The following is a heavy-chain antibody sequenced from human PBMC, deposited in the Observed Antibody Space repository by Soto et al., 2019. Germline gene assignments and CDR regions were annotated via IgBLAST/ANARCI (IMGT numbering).Heavy chain of an antibody. D-gene: IGHD3-10*02. V-gene: IGHV6-1*01. CDR3: ALVRPAFYYYYGMNV. CDR2: TYYRSKRYN. J-gene: IGHJ6*02. Sequence: SQTLSLTCAISRDSVSSNRAAWNWIRQSPSRGLEWLGRTYYRSKRYNDYAVSVKSRITINPDTSKNQFSLQLNSVTPEDTAVYYCALVRPAFYYYYGMNVWGHGTTVTVSS. CDR1: RDSVSSNRAA.